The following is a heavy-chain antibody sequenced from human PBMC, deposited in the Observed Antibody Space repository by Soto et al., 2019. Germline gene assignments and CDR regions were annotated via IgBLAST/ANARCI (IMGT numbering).Heavy chain of an antibody. J-gene: IGHJ6*02. Sequence: PGGSLRLSCAASGFTFSSYGMHWVRQAPGKGLEWVAVIWYDGSNKYYADSVKGRFTISRDNSKNTLYLQMNSLRAEDTAVYYCASGPSLFTHYSYYGTDVWGQGPTVTVSS. CDR2: IWYDGSNK. V-gene: IGHV3-33*01. CDR3: ASGPSLFTHYSYYGTDV. CDR1: GFTFSSYG. D-gene: IGHD2-21*01.